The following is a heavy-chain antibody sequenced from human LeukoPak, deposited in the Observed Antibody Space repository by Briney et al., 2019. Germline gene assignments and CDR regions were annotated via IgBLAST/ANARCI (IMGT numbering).Heavy chain of an antibody. CDR3: ARDGCSSTSCSHYYYYYMDV. D-gene: IGHD2-2*01. V-gene: IGHV4-59*01. Sequence: PSETLSLTCTVSGGSISSYYWGWIRQPPGKGLEWIGYIYYSGSTNYNPSLKSRVTISVDTSKNQFSLKLSSVTAADTAVYYCARDGCSSTSCSHYYYYYMDVWGKGTTVTVSS. J-gene: IGHJ6*03. CDR2: IYYSGST. CDR1: GGSISSYY.